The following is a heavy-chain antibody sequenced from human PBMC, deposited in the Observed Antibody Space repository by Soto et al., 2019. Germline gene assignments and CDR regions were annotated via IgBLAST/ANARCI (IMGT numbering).Heavy chain of an antibody. CDR3: AKARHSTSWYGVEADF. J-gene: IGHJ4*02. CDR1: GFIFSDYA. D-gene: IGHD6-13*01. CDR2: ISYGGDNK. Sequence: QVQLVESGGGVVQPGRSLRLSCAASGFIFSDYAMHWVRQAPGKGLEWVAVISYGGDNKYYADSVRGRFAISRDNLKNTLYLQMNSLNAEDTAVYHCAKARHSTSWYGVEADFWGQGNLVTVSS. V-gene: IGHV3-30*09.